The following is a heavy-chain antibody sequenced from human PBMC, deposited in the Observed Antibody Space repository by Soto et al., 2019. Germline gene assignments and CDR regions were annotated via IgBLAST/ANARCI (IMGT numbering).Heavy chain of an antibody. V-gene: IGHV2-26*01. D-gene: IGHD4-4*01. CDR2: IFSNDEK. Sequence: QVTLKESGPVLVKPTETLTLTCTVSGFSLSNARMGVSWIRQPPGKALEWLAHIFSNDEKSYSTSLKSRLTISKDTSKSQVVXTMXXXXXXXXATXXXXXXXXXXXGNDYWGQGTLVTVSS. CDR1: GFSLSNARMG. CDR3: XXXXXXXXGNDY. J-gene: IGHJ4*02.